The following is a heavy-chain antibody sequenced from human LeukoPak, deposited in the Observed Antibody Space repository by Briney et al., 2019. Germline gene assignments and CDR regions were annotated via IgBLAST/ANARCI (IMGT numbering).Heavy chain of an antibody. Sequence: SETLSLTCAVSGYSISTGNYWGWIRQPLGKGLEWIGSVYHSGSTYYNPSLKSRVTISVDTSKNQFSLRLSSVIAADTAEYYCARVGGAFDIWGQGTTVTVSS. V-gene: IGHV4-38-2*01. D-gene: IGHD3-16*01. CDR3: ARVGGAFDI. J-gene: IGHJ3*02. CDR2: VYHSGST. CDR1: GYSISTGNY.